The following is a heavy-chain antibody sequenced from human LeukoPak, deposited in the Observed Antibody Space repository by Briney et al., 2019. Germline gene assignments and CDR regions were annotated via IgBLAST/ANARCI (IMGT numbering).Heavy chain of an antibody. J-gene: IGHJ5*02. V-gene: IGHV1-18*01. CDR3: ARDLGDGYNLDP. CDR2: ISAYNGNT. D-gene: IGHD5-24*01. CDR1: GFTFTSYG. Sequence: ASVKVSCKASGFTFTSYGISLVRQAPGQGLEWMGWISAYNGNTNYAQKLQGRVTMTTDTSTSTAYMELRSLRSDDTAVYYCARDLGDGYNLDPWGQGTLVTVSS.